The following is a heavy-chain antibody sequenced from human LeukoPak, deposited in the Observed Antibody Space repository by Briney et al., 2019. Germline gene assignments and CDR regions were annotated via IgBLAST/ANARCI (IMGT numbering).Heavy chain of an antibody. CDR1: GGSMSSYY. Sequence: SETLSPTCTVSGGSMSSYYWSWIRQPAGKGLEWIGRIYTSGSTNYNPSLKSRVTMSVDTSKNQFSLKLSSVTAADTAVYYCARDMWVYDSSGSDYWGQGTLVTVSS. CDR3: ARDMWVYDSSGSDY. D-gene: IGHD3-22*01. CDR2: IYTSGST. V-gene: IGHV4-4*07. J-gene: IGHJ4*02.